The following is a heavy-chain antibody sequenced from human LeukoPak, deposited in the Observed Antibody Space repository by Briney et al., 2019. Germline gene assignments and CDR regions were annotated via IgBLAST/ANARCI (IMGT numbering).Heavy chain of an antibody. V-gene: IGHV3-21*01. Sequence: GGSLRLSCAASGFTFSSYAMSWVRQAPGKGLEWVPSISSSSSYIYYADSVKGRFTISRDNAKNSLYLQMNSLRAEDTAVYYCAATMVRGVISYYGMDVWGQGTTVTVSS. CDR1: GFTFSSYA. J-gene: IGHJ6*02. D-gene: IGHD3-10*01. CDR2: ISSSSSYI. CDR3: AATMVRGVISYYGMDV.